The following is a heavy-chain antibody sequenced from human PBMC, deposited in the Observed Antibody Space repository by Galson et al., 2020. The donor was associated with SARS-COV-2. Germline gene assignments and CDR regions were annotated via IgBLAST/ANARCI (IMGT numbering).Heavy chain of an antibody. J-gene: IGHJ2*01. CDR3: ARQGVNMIVLVTVPGWFFDL. D-gene: IGHD3-22*01. CDR1: GYSISTTNY. CDR2: IYPSGST. Sequence: SQTLSLTCAVSGYSISTTNYWGCVRQPPGKGLEWIGSIYPSGSTYYNPSLKSRVTISLDTSRNQFSLTLHSVTAADTALYYCARQGVNMIVLVTVPGWFFDLWGRGTLVSVSS. V-gene: IGHV4-38-2*01.